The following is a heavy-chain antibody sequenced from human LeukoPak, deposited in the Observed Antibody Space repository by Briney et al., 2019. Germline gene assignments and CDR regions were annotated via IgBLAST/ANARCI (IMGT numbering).Heavy chain of an antibody. CDR3: ARDVTYYDFWSGYYDTLGYFDY. V-gene: IGHV3-21*01. D-gene: IGHD3-3*01. Sequence: PGGSLRLSCAASGFTFSSYAMSWVRQAPGKGLEWVSSISSSSSYIYYADSVKGRFTISRDNAKNSLYLQMNSLRAEDTAVYYCARDVTYYDFWSGYYDTLGYFDYWGQGTLVTVSS. J-gene: IGHJ4*02. CDR2: ISSSSSYI. CDR1: GFTFSSYA.